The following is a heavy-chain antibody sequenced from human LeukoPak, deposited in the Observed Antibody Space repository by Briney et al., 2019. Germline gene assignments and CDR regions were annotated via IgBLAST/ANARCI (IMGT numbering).Heavy chain of an antibody. CDR2: ISYDGSNK. Sequence: PGGSLRLSCAASGFTFSSYAMHWVRQAPGKGLEWVAVISYDGSNKYYADSVKGRFTISRDNSKNTLYLQMNSLRAEDTAVYYCARDLTADYWGQGTLVTVSS. CDR1: GFTFSSYA. V-gene: IGHV3-30-3*01. CDR3: ARDLTADY. D-gene: IGHD4/OR15-4a*01. J-gene: IGHJ4*02.